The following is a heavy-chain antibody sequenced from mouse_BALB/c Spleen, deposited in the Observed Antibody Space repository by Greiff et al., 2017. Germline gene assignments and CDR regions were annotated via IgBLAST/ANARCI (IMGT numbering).Heavy chain of an antibody. Sequence: EVKLMESGGGLVKPGGSLKLSCAASGFTFSSYAMSWVRQTPEKRLEWVASISSGGSTYYPDSVKGRFTISRDNARNILYLQMSSLRSEDTAMYYCARVDDDYFDYWGQGTTLTVSS. CDR2: ISSGGST. CDR1: GFTFSSYA. J-gene: IGHJ2*01. V-gene: IGHV5-6-5*01. D-gene: IGHD2-12*01. CDR3: ARVDDDYFDY.